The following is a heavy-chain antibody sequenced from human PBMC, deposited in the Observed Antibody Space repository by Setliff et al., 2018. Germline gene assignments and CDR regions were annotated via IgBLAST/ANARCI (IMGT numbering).Heavy chain of an antibody. J-gene: IGHJ5*01. CDR3: ARDLGNWFDP. CDR2: IYNSDSR. V-gene: IGHV3-53*01. D-gene: IGHD3-16*01. CDR1: GLIVSDIH. Sequence: GESLKISCAVSGLIVSDIHMTWVRQTPGEGLEWLSVIYNSDSRYYADSVKGRFTTSRDDSKNTLYLQMNNLRAEDTAIYYCARDLGNWFDPWGQGTLVTVSS.